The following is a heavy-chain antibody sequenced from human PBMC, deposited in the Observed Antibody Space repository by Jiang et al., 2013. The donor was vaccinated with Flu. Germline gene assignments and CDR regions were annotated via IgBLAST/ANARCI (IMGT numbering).Heavy chain of an antibody. CDR3: ARAGYSSSSLYNWFDP. CDR1: GGSISSGGYY. V-gene: IGHV4-31*01. CDR2: IYYSGST. Sequence: GPGLVKPSGTLSLTCTVSGGSISSGGYYWSWIRQHPGKGLEWIGYIYYSGSTYYNPSLKSLVTISVDTSKNQFSLKLSSVTAADTAVYYCARAGYSSSSLYNWFDPWGQGTLVTVSS. J-gene: IGHJ5*02. D-gene: IGHD6-13*01.